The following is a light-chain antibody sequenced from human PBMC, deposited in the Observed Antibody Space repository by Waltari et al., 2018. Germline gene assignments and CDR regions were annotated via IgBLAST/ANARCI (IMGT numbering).Light chain of an antibody. CDR1: QSIGRY. J-gene: IGKJ1*01. Sequence: EIVLTQSPGTLSLSPGERATLACRASQSIGRYLIRYQQKPGQAPRLLIYGASSRAAGIPERFSGSGSGTDFSLTISRLEPEDFAVYYCQNHERLPAVFGQGTKVEIK. CDR3: QNHERLPAV. CDR2: GAS. V-gene: IGKV3-20*01.